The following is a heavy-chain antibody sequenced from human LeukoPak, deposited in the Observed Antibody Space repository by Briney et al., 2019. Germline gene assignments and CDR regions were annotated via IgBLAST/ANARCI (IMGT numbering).Heavy chain of an antibody. D-gene: IGHD3-22*01. V-gene: IGHV1-46*01. Sequence: ASVKVSCKASGYTFTSYYMHWVRQAPGQGLEWMGIINPSGGSTSYAQKFQGRVTMTRDTSTSTLYMELSSLRSEDTAVYYCAKEDDYYDSSGYFDYWGQGTLVTVSS. J-gene: IGHJ4*02. CDR2: INPSGGST. CDR3: AKEDDYYDSSGYFDY. CDR1: GYTFTSYY.